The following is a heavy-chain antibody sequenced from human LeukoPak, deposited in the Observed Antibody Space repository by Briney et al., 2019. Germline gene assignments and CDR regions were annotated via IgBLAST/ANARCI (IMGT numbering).Heavy chain of an antibody. V-gene: IGHV3-33*01. CDR2: IWYDGSNK. D-gene: IGHD3-22*01. CDR3: ARGRDYYDSSGHAFDI. J-gene: IGHJ3*02. CDR1: GFTFSSYG. Sequence: PGGSLRLSCAASGFTFSSYGMHWVRQAPGKGLEWVAVIWYDGSNKYYADSVKGRFTISRDNSKNTLYLQMNSLRAEDTAVYYCARGRDYYDSSGHAFDIWGQGTMVTVSS.